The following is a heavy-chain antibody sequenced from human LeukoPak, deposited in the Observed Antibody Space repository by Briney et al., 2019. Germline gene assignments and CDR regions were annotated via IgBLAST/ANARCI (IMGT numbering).Heavy chain of an antibody. V-gene: IGHV4-39*01. CDR3: ARQDSSSWIRRWFDP. CDR2: IYYSGST. Sequence: SETLSLTCTVSGGSISSSSYYWGWIRQPPGKGLEWIGRIYYSGSTYYNPSLKSRVTISVDTSKNQFSLKLSSVTAADTAVYYCARQDSSSWIRRWFDPWGQGTLVTVSS. J-gene: IGHJ5*02. D-gene: IGHD6-13*01. CDR1: GGSISSSSYY.